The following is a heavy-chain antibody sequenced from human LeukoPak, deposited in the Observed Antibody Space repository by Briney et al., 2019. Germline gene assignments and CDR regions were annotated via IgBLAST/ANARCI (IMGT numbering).Heavy chain of an antibody. V-gene: IGHV1-2*02. CDR1: GYTFTGYY. D-gene: IGHD6-19*01. CDR2: INPNSGGT. Sequence: ASVKVSCKASGYTFTGYYMHWVRQAPGQGLEWMGWINPNSGGTHYAQKSQGRVTMTRDTSTNTAYMELTRLRSDDTAVYYCARGSDIAVTGSVSFDYWGQGTLVTVSS. J-gene: IGHJ4*02. CDR3: ARGSDIAVTGSVSFDY.